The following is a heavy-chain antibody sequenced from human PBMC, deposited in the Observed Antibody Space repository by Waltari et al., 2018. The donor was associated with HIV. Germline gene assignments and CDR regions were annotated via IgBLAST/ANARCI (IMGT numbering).Heavy chain of an antibody. CDR1: GFRFSDYA. J-gene: IGHJ4*01. V-gene: IGHV3-30*04. CDR3: AREPRESIDY. Sequence: QVQLVESGGGVVQPGRCLRVSCAASGFRFSDYAIHWVRQAPGKGLEWLTSVSYDGKYIHYAASVRGRFTVSRDDSQNTAYLQMTSLRVDDTAVYFCAREPRESIDYWGQGTLVTVSS. CDR2: VSYDGKYI.